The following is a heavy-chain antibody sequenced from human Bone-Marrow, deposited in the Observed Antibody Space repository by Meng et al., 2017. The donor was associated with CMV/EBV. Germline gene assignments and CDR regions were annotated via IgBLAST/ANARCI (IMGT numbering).Heavy chain of an antibody. CDR1: GRTFTGCY. CDR3: ARGTSLFGVDLYYYYGMDV. D-gene: IGHD3-3*01. Sequence: ASVKVSCKASGRTFTGCYMNWVRQAPGQGLEWMGWINPNSGGTNYAQKFQGRVTMTRDTSISTAYMELSRMRSDDTAVYYCARGTSLFGVDLYYYYGMDVWGQGTTVTVSS. V-gene: IGHV1-2*02. J-gene: IGHJ6*02. CDR2: INPNSGGT.